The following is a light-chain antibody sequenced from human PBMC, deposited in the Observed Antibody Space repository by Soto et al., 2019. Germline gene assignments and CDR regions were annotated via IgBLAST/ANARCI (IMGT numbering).Light chain of an antibody. CDR3: QQYYTYPQT. CDR2: AAS. J-gene: IGKJ2*01. V-gene: IGKV1-8*01. CDR1: QGISSY. Sequence: AIRMTQSPSSFSASTGDRVTITCRASQGISSYVAWYQQKPGKAPKLLVYAASTLQYGVPSRFSGSGSGTDFTLTINCLQSEDFATYFCQQYYTYPQTFGQGTKLEI.